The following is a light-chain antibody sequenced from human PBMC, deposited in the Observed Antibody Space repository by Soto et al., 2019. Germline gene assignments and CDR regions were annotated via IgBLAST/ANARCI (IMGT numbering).Light chain of an antibody. CDR3: QHRSDWPPFT. CDR2: EAS. V-gene: IGKV3-11*01. J-gene: IGKJ3*01. Sequence: LTQSPSSLSLSPGERATLSCRASQSVSSSYLAWYQQRPGQAPRLLLYEASKRATGIPARFSGSGSGTDFTLTISSLEPEDFAVYFCQHRSDWPPFTFGPGTKVDI. CDR1: QSVSSSY.